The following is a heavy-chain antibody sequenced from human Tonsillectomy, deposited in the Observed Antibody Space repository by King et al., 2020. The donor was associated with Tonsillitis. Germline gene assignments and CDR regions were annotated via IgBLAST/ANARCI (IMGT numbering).Heavy chain of an antibody. V-gene: IGHV4-59*08. D-gene: IGHD2-21*01. Sequence: QLQESGPGLVKPSETLSLTCTVSGGSISSYYWSWIRQPPRXGLEWIGYXYYSGSTNYNPSXKXRVTISVDQSKNQFSLKLSSVTAAGTAVYYCPRLAILXPXDYYXGXDXWGQXXXVTVSS. CDR1: GGSISSYY. J-gene: IGHJ6*02. CDR2: XYYSGST. CDR3: PRLAILXPXDYYXGXDX.